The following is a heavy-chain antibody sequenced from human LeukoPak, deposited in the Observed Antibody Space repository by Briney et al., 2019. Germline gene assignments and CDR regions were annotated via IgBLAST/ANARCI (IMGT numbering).Heavy chain of an antibody. CDR2: INAGNGNT. V-gene: IGHV1-3*01. Sequence: ASVKVSCKASGYTFTSYAMHWVRQAPGQRLEWMGWINAGNGNTKYSQKFQGRVTITRDTSASTAYMELSSLRSEDTAVYYCARVHLGYCSSTSCYADRVYYYYYGMDVWGQGTTVTVSS. CDR1: GYTFTSYA. J-gene: IGHJ6*02. D-gene: IGHD2-2*01. CDR3: ARVHLGYCSSTSCYADRVYYYYYGMDV.